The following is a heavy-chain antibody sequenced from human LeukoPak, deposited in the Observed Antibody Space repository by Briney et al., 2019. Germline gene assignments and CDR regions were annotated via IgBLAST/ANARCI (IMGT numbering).Heavy chain of an antibody. CDR2: INPSGGST. Sequence: ASVKVSCKASGYTFTSYYMHWVRQAPGQGHEWMGIINPSGGSTSYAQKFQGRVTMTRDTSTSTVYMELSSLRSEDTAVYYCARGGTLITIFGVVINRPTTFDYWGQGTLVTVSS. D-gene: IGHD3-3*01. V-gene: IGHV1-46*01. CDR3: ARGGTLITIFGVVINRPTTFDY. CDR1: GYTFTSYY. J-gene: IGHJ4*02.